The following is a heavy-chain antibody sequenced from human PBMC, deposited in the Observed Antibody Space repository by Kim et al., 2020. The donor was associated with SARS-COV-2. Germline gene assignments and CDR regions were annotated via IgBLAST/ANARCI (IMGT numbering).Heavy chain of an antibody. CDR2: IRRDGGSI. CDR1: GFTFDDYS. V-gene: IGHV3-9*01. J-gene: IGHJ1*01. D-gene: IGHD4-17*01. CDR3: ARGKTGEHYEYFQY. Sequence: GGSLRLSCAASGFTFDDYSMHWVRQAPGKGLEWVAGIRRDGGSIDYADSVKGRFTISRDNAKNSLYLQMNSLRAEDTALYYCARGKTGEHYEYFQYWGQG.